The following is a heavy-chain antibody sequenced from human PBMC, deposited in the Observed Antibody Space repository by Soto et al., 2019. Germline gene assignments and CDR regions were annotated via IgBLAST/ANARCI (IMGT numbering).Heavy chain of an antibody. J-gene: IGHJ6*03. CDR2: ISAYNGNT. CDR3: ARGPFYGDYRPPSNYYYYYYMDV. D-gene: IGHD4-17*01. V-gene: IGHV1-18*01. CDR1: GYTFTSYG. Sequence: ASVKVSCKASGYTFTSYGISWVRQAPGQGLEWMGWISAYNGNTNYAQKLQGRVTMTTDTSTSTAYMELRSLRSDDTAVYYCARGPFYGDYRPPSNYYYYYYMDVWGKGTTVTVSS.